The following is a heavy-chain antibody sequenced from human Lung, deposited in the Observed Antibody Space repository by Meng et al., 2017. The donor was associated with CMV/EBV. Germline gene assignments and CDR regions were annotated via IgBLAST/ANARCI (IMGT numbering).Heavy chain of an antibody. Sequence: SVTVSRMPCGYTFSDSVIAWLRQVPGQGLAWMGWISAYNGNKNYLEQFQGRVTMTTDTSTRTAYMDVRSLRSDDTAVYYCARWGGILGVVVKTLDYWGQGTLVTVSS. CDR3: ARWGGILGVVVKTLDY. CDR1: GYTFSDSV. D-gene: IGHD3-3*01. V-gene: IGHV1-18*01. J-gene: IGHJ4*02. CDR2: ISAYNGNK.